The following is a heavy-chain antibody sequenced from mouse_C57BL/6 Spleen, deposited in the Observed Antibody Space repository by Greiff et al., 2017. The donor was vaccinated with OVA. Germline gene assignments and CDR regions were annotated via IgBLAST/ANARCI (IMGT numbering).Heavy chain of an antibody. J-gene: IGHJ4*01. V-gene: IGHV3-1*01. Sequence: EVHLVESGPGMVKPSQSLSLTCTVTGYSITSGYDWHWIRHFPGNKLEWMGYISYSGSTNYNPHLKIRISITHDTSKNHVFLKLNSVTTEDTATYYCARGGYGNYAMDYWGQGTSVTVSS. CDR2: ISYSGST. CDR3: ARGGYGNYAMDY. D-gene: IGHD2-10*02. CDR1: GYSITSGYD.